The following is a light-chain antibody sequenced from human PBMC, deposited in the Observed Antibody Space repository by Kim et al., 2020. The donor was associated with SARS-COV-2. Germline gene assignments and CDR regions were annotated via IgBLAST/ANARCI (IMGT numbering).Light chain of an antibody. CDR3: QQYNSGYT. J-gene: IGKJ2*01. CDR2: GAT. CDR1: QSVSIN. V-gene: IGKV3-15*01. Sequence: RTGSPGERATLSCRSSQSVSINLAWYQQKPGQAPRLLIYGATTRATGVPARFSGSGSGTQFSLTISSLQSEDFAVYYCQQYNSGYTFGQGTKLEI.